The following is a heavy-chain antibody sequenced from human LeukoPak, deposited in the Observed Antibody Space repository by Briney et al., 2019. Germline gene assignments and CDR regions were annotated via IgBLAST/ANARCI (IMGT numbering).Heavy chain of an antibody. Sequence: GGSLRLSCAASDFTFITYAMSWVRQAPGKGLEWVSTISGGGDATYYADSVKGRFTISRDNSKNTLYLQMNSLRVEDTAVYYCARDSSMLRGPLVIYYFDFWGQGTLVTVSS. D-gene: IGHD3-10*01. V-gene: IGHV3-23*01. J-gene: IGHJ4*02. CDR3: ARDSSMLRGPLVIYYFDF. CDR1: DFTFITYA. CDR2: ISGGGDAT.